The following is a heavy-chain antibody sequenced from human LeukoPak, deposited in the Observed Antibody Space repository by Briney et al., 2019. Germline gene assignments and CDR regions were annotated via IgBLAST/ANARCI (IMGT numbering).Heavy chain of an antibody. Sequence: GGSLRLSCAASGFTFSSYGMHWVRRAPGKGLEWVALIWYDGSDKDYGDSVKGRFTISRDNAENSLYLQMNSLRAEDTAVYYCARDLYGSRGDAFDIWGLGTMVTVSS. D-gene: IGHD3-10*01. CDR2: IWYDGSDK. V-gene: IGHV3-33*01. CDR1: GFTFSSYG. J-gene: IGHJ3*02. CDR3: ARDLYGSRGDAFDI.